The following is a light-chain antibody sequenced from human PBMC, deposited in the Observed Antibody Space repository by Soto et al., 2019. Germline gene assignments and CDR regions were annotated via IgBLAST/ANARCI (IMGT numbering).Light chain of an antibody. CDR3: QSYDYSLSGFWV. V-gene: IGLV1-40*01. Sequence: QSVLTQPPSVSGAPGQRVTISCTGSSSNIGAGYDVHWYQHLPGTAPKLLIYGNSNRPSGVPDRFSASRSGTSASLAITGLQAEDEADYYCQSYDYSLSGFWVFGGGTQLTVL. CDR2: GNS. CDR1: SSNIGAGYD. J-gene: IGLJ3*02.